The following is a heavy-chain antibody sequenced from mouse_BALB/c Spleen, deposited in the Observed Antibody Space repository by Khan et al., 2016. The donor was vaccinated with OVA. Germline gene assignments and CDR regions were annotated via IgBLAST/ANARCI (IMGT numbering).Heavy chain of an antibody. CDR2: IWGDGST. D-gene: IGHD2-1*01. CDR3: AIIYYGNDWFAY. V-gene: IGHV2-3*01. J-gene: IGHJ3*01. CDR1: GLSLTNYG. Sequence: VQLQESGPGLVAPSQSLSIRCTVSGLSLTNYGVSWVRQPPGKGLEWLGVIWGDGSTNYHSVLKSRLTINKDNSKSQVFVKLTSLQPDDTATYFCAIIYYGNDWFAYWGQGTLVIVSA.